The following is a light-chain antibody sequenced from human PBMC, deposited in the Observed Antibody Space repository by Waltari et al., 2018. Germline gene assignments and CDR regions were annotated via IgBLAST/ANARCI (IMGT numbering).Light chain of an antibody. CDR1: HDISSY. CDR3: QQGKTFPLT. V-gene: IGKV1-12*01. CDR2: AAS. J-gene: IGKJ4*01. Sequence: DIQLTQSPSSVSASVGDRVTISCRARHDISSYLAWYQQEPGTAPKLLIYAASSLLSGVPSRFSGSGSGTDFTLTISSLQPDDSATYYCQQGKTFPLTFGGGTKVEI.